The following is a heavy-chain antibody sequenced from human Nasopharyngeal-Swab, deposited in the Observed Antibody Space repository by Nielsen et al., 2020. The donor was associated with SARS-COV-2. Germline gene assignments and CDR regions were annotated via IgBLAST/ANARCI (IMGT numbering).Heavy chain of an antibody. CDR3: ARGSRAGYTYIDS. D-gene: IGHD3-16*01. CDR2: ISGSGTDT. Sequence: GGSLRLSCAASGFTFSNYVMSWVRQAPGKGLECVSAISGSGTDTYYADSVQGRFTISRDNSKNTLYLQMNSLGADDTAVYPCARGSRAGYTYIDSWGQGTLVTVSS. CDR1: GFTFSNYV. V-gene: IGHV3-23*01. J-gene: IGHJ4*02.